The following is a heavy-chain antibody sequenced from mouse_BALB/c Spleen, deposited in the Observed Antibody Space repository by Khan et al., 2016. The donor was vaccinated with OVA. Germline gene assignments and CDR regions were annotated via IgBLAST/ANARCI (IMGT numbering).Heavy chain of an antibody. CDR3: ARKDYYDYDPFPY. CDR1: GYSITSEYA. J-gene: IGHJ3*01. V-gene: IGHV3-2*02. Sequence: EVQLVESGPGLVKPSQSLSLTCTVTGYSITSEYAWNWIRQFPGNKLEWMGYISYSGNTRYNPSLKSRISITRDTSKNQFFLQLNSVTTEYTATYYCARKDYYDYDPFPYWGQGTLVTVSA. D-gene: IGHD2-4*01. CDR2: ISYSGNT.